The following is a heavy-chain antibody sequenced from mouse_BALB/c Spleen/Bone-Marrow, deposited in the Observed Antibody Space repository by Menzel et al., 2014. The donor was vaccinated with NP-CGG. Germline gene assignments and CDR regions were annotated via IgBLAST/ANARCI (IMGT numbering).Heavy chain of an antibody. J-gene: IGHJ3*01. Sequence: EVKLVESGGGLVKPGGPLKLSCAASGFTFSDYYMYWVRQTPEKRPEWVATISDGGSYTYYPDSVKGRFTISRDNAKNNLYLQMSSLKSEDTAMYYCANYYGSTWFAYWGQGTLVTVSA. D-gene: IGHD1-1*01. CDR1: GFTFSDYY. V-gene: IGHV5-4*02. CDR3: ANYYGSTWFAY. CDR2: ISDGGSYT.